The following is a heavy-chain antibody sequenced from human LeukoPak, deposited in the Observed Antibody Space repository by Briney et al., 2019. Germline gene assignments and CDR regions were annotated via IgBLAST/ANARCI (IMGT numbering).Heavy chain of an antibody. D-gene: IGHD6-13*01. J-gene: IGHJ4*02. CDR1: GDSVSSNSAA. V-gene: IGHV6-1*01. CDR3: ARDRVWAAAGTYFDY. Sequence: SQTLSLTCAISGDSVSSNSAAWNWIRQSPSRGLEWLGRTYYRSKWYNDYAVSVKSRITINPDTSKNQFSLKLTSVTAADTAVYYCARDRVWAAAGTYFDYWGQGTLVTVSS. CDR2: TYYRSKWYN.